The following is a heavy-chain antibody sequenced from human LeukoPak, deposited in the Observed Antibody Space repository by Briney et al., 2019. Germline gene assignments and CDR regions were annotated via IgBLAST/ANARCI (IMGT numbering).Heavy chain of an antibody. J-gene: IGHJ4*02. CDR3: AKGDTTWELPPDY. Sequence: GGSLRLSCASSGFTFSSYGMHWVRQAPGQGLEWVAFIRYDGSYKYYADSVKGRFTISRDNSKNTLYLQMNSLRAEDTAVYYCAKGDTTWELPPDYWGQGTLVTVSS. D-gene: IGHD1-26*01. CDR1: GFTFSSYG. CDR2: IRYDGSYK. V-gene: IGHV3-30*02.